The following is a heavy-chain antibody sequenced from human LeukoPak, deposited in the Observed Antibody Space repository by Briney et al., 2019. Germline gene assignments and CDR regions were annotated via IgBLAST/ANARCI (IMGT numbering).Heavy chain of an antibody. Sequence: SETLSLTCTVSGGSISSYCWSWIRQPPGKGLEWIGYIYYSGSTNYNPSLKSRVTISVDTSKNQFSLKLSSVTAADTAVYYCARGSGSYYRFDYWGQGTLVTVSS. D-gene: IGHD1-26*01. CDR3: ARGSGSYYRFDY. J-gene: IGHJ4*02. CDR1: GGSISSYC. V-gene: IGHV4-59*01. CDR2: IYYSGST.